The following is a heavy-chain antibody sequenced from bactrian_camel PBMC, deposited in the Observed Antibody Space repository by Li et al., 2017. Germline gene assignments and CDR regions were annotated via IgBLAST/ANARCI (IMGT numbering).Heavy chain of an antibody. V-gene: IGHV3S9*01. CDR2: IDADGET. D-gene: IGHD3*01. Sequence: HVQLVESGGGSVQPGGSLRLSCTARTGTFSSACMGWIRQVSGQEREGVASIDADGETSYADSVKGRFTVSRDNGKNSVYLQMNSLNPEDTATYYCSAARYYRLGGECRWSGFDYWGQGTQVTVS. CDR1: TGTFSSAC. J-gene: IGHJ6*01. CDR3: SAARYYRLGGECRWSGFDY.